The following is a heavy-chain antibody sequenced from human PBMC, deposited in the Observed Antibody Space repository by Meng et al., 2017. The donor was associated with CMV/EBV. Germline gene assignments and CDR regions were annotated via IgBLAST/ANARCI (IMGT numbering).Heavy chain of an antibody. V-gene: IGHV3-66*01. Sequence: EWRLVESGGGLVQPGGSLRLSCPASGFSFSSNYIGSVRQAPGKRLEWILIISGSGNTYYEDSVQGRFTISRDNFRNTLYLQKNSLRAEDTAVYYCAREIPQAWASWGQGTLVTVSS. CDR3: AREIPQAWAS. CDR1: GFSFSSNY. CDR2: ISGSGNT. D-gene: IGHD2-21*01. J-gene: IGHJ5*02.